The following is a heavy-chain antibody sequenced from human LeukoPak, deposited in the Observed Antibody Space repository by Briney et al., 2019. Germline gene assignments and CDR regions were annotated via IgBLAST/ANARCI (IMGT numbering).Heavy chain of an antibody. J-gene: IGHJ6*03. D-gene: IGHD3-3*01. Sequence: SGGSLRLSCAASGFTFSSYGMHWVRQAPGKGLEWVAVMSYDGSNKYYADSVKGRFTISRDNAKNSLYLQMNSLRAEDTAVYYCAQEKEFWSGYYRHYYYYYMDVWGKGTTVTVSS. CDR2: MSYDGSNK. V-gene: IGHV3-30*18. CDR1: GFTFSSYG. CDR3: AQEKEFWSGYYRHYYYYYMDV.